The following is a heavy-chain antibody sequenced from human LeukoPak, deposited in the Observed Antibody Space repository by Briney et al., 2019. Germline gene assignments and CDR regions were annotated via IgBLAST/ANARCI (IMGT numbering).Heavy chain of an antibody. CDR2: IYVDGRTT. J-gene: IGHJ5*02. V-gene: IGHV3-74*01. CDR3: IRDFRSADL. Sequence: GGSLRLSCVASGFTFSNYWMHWVRHPPGKGLVWVSRIYVDGRTTNYADSVKGRFTISRDNAKNTVYLEMNSLSVEDTATYYCIRDFRSADLWGQGTLVTVTS. CDR1: GFTFSNYW.